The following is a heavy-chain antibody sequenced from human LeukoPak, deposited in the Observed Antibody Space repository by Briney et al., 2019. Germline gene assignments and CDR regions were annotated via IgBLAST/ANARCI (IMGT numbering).Heavy chain of an antibody. CDR1: GFTFSSYG. CDR2: ISSDGYRT. Sequence: GRSLRLSCAASGFTFSSYGMHWVRQAPGKGLEWVAVISSDGYRTDYPDSVRGRFTISRDNFKNTVDLQMISVTAEDTAMYFCAKGLGTGSVLARPLHYWGQGTLVTVSS. J-gene: IGHJ4*02. V-gene: IGHV3-30*18. CDR3: AKGLGTGSVLARPLHY. D-gene: IGHD3-10*01.